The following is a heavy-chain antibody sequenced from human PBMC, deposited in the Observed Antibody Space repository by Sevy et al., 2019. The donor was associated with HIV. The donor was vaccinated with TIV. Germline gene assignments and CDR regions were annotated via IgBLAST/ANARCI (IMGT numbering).Heavy chain of an antibody. CDR1: GFTFSNFA. CDR2: ISGSGETT. J-gene: IGHJ4*02. V-gene: IGHV3-23*01. Sequence: GGSLRLSCAASGFTFSNFAMNWVRQAPGKGLEWVAAISGSGETTYYADSVKGRFTISRDNSKNTLYLQMNSLRADDTAVYYCAKDPTIFGVLYFDYWGQGTLVTVSS. D-gene: IGHD3-3*02. CDR3: AKDPTIFGVLYFDY.